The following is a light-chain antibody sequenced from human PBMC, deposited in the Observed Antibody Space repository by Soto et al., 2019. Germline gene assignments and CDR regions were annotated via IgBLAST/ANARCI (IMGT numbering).Light chain of an antibody. CDR1: QGISKF. V-gene: IGKV1-12*01. CDR3: QQANIFPLT. Sequence: IQMTQSPSSVSASVGDRVTITCRASQGISKFLAWYQQRPGMPPKLLIYGASSLQPGVSSRFSGSGSGTDFTLTISSLQPEDFATYYCQQANIFPLTFGGGTKVDIK. J-gene: IGKJ4*01. CDR2: GAS.